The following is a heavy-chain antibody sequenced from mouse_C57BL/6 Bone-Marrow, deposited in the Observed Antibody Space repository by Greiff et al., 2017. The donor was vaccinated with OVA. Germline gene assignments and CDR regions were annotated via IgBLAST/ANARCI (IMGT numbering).Heavy chain of an antibody. J-gene: IGHJ1*03. CDR3: ARERGVLWLRHVWYFDV. Sequence: QVQLQQPGAELARPGASVKLSCKASGYTFTSYGISWVKQRTGQGLEWIGEIYPRSGNTYYNEKFKGKATLTADKSSSTAYMELRSLTSEDSAVYFCARERGVLWLRHVWYFDVWGTGTTVTVSS. D-gene: IGHD2-2*01. CDR1: GYTFTSYG. V-gene: IGHV1-81*01. CDR2: IYPRSGNT.